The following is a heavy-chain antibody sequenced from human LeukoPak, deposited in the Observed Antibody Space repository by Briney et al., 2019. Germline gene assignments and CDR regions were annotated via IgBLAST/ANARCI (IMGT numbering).Heavy chain of an antibody. J-gene: IGHJ4*02. CDR2: ISYDGSNK. V-gene: IGHV3-30*19. D-gene: IGHD5-24*01. Sequence: GGSLRLSCAASGLTFRNYGMHWVRQAPGKGLEWVAVISYDGSNKYYADSVKGRFTISRDNSKNTLYLQMNSLRAEDTAVYYCARDLGGYNYFDYWGQGTLVTVSS. CDR3: ARDLGGYNYFDY. CDR1: GLTFRNYG.